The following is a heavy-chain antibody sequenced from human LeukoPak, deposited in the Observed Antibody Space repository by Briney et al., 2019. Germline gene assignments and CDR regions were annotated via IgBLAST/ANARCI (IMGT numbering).Heavy chain of an antibody. CDR3: ARVLWEPYCFDY. D-gene: IGHD1-26*01. V-gene: IGHV4-34*01. J-gene: IGHJ4*02. CDR1: GGSFSGYY. Sequence: PSETLSLTCAVYGGSFSGYYWSWIRQPPGKGLEWIGEINHSGSTNYNPSLKSRVTISVDTSKNQFSLKLSSVTAADAAVYYCARVLWEPYCFDYWGQGTLVTV. CDR2: INHSGST.